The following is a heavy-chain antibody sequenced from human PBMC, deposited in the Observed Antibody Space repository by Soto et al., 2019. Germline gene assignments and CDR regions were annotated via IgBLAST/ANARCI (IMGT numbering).Heavy chain of an antibody. V-gene: IGHV2-5*02. CDR1: GFSLTNDGVW. CDR2: IYWDDDT. J-gene: IGHJ5*02. D-gene: IGHD1-20*01. Sequence: QITLKESGPTVVKPTQPLTLTCTFSGFSLTNDGVWVGWIRQPPGKAPEWLALIYWDDDTRYSPSLRSRLTITKDSAKNQVVLTMTNMDPVDTATYFCAHSSLPYNKWFDPWGQGTLVTVSS. CDR3: AHSSLPYNKWFDP.